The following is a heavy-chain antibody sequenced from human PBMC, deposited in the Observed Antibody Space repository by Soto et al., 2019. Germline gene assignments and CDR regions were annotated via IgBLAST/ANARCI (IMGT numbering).Heavy chain of an antibody. CDR1: EFSLSTSGVG. V-gene: IGHV2-5*02. Sequence: QITLKESGPTLVNPTQTLTLTCTFSEFSLSTSGVGVGWIRQPPGKPLEWLTLIYWDDDKRYSPSLRSRLTITKDTSKTQVVLTMTNMDPVDTATYYCAHSPYYGSGSHQYYYYYYMDVWARGTTVTVS. CDR2: IYWDDDK. D-gene: IGHD3-10*01. J-gene: IGHJ6*03. CDR3: AHSPYYGSGSHQYYYYYYMDV.